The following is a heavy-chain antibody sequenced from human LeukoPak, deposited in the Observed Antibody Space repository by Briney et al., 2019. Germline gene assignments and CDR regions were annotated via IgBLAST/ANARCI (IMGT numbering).Heavy chain of an antibody. D-gene: IGHD4-23*01. V-gene: IGHV3-74*01. Sequence: GGSLRLSCAASGFTFSSYWMQWVRQAPGKGLVWVSRINSDGSSTSYADSVKGRFTISRDNAKNTLYLQMNSLRAEDTAVYYCARDRVSSDYGGNSGIGYWGQGTLVTVSS. J-gene: IGHJ4*02. CDR3: ARDRVSSDYGGNSGIGY. CDR1: GFTFSSYW. CDR2: INSDGSST.